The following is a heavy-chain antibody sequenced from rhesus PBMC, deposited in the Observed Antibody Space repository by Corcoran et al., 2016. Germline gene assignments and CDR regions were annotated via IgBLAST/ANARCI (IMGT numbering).Heavy chain of an antibody. J-gene: IGHJ4*01. V-gene: IGHV4S14*01. CDR2: IYGSGGCN. CDR1: GGSISGYYY. CDR3: ASVNTVTDGDY. D-gene: IGHD4-23*01. Sequence: QVQLQESGPGLVKPSETLSLTCAVSGGSISGYYYWSWIRQPPGKGLDWIGIIYGSGGCNYINPSLKSRVTLSVDTSKNQFSLKLSSVTAADTAVYYCASVNTVTDGDYWGQGVLVTVSS.